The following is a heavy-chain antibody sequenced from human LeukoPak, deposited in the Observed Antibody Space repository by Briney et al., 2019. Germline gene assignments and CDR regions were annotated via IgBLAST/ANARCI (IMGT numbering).Heavy chain of an antibody. Sequence: GGFLRLSCAASGFTFSSYWMSWVRQAPGKGLEWVAFIRYDGSNKHYADSVKGRFTISRDNSKNTLYLQMNSLRAEDTAVYYCATLAEAFDYWGQGTLVTVSS. J-gene: IGHJ4*02. CDR2: IRYDGSNK. D-gene: IGHD2-15*01. V-gene: IGHV3-30*02. CDR1: GFTFSSYW. CDR3: ATLAEAFDY.